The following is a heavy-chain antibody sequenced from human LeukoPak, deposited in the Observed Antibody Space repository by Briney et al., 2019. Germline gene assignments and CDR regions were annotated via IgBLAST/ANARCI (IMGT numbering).Heavy chain of an antibody. D-gene: IGHD6-19*01. Sequence: PGGSLRLSCAASGFTFSDYYMSWIRQAPGKGPEWVSYISSSGSTTYYADSVKGRFTISRDNAKNSLYLQMNSLRAEDTAVYYCARDPDSSGWYDYWGQGTLVTVSS. CDR3: ARDPDSSGWYDY. CDR2: ISSSGSTT. CDR1: GFTFSDYY. V-gene: IGHV3-11*01. J-gene: IGHJ4*02.